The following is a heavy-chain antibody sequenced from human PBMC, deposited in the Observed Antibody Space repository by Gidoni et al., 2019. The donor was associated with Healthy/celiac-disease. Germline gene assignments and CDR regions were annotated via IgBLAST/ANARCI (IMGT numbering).Heavy chain of an antibody. CDR1: GGSISSGGYS. D-gene: IGHD3-10*01. CDR2: IYHSGST. J-gene: IGHJ4*02. V-gene: IGHV4-30-2*01. Sequence: QLQLQESGSGLVQPSQTLSLTCAVSGGSISSGGYSWSWIRQPPGKGLEWIGYIYHSGSTYYNPSLKSRVTISVDRSKNQFSLKLSSVTAADTAVYYCARGGREILWFGGRAPSFDYWGQGTLVTVSS. CDR3: ARGGREILWFGGRAPSFDY.